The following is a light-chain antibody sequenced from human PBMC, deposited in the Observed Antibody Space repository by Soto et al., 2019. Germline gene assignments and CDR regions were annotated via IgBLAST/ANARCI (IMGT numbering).Light chain of an antibody. J-gene: IGKJ1*01. CDR3: KQYNNWWT. CDR1: QSVTSN. V-gene: IGKV3-15*01. Sequence: EIVMTQSPATLSVSPGERATLSCRASQSVTSNLAWYQQKPGQAPRLLIYGACNRATGIPAKFSGIGSGTEFTLTISSLQSEDFAVYYCKQYNNWWTFGQGTKVEIK. CDR2: GAC.